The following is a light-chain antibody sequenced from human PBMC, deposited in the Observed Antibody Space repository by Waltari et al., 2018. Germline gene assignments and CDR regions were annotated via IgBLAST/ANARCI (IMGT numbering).Light chain of an antibody. V-gene: IGKV2-28*01. Sequence: VTPGEPASISCRSSQSLLHSNGYNYLDWYLQKPGQSPQLLIYLGSYRASGVPYRFSGSGSGTDFTLKISRVEAEDVGIYYCVQALQTPPWAFGQGTKLEIK. CDR1: QSLLHSNGYNY. CDR2: LGS. J-gene: IGKJ2*01. CDR3: VQALQTPPWA.